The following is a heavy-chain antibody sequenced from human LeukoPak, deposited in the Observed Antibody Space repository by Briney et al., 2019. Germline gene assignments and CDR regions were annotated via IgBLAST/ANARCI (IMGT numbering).Heavy chain of an antibody. CDR1: GGSFSGYY. D-gene: IGHD2-21*02. J-gene: IGHJ5*02. CDR2: INHSGST. CDR3: AVGGDLYNWFDP. Sequence: PSETLSLTCAVYGGSFSGYYWSWIRQPPGKGLEWIGEINHSGSTNYNPSLKSRVTISVDTSKNQFSLQLNSVTPEDTAVYYCAVGGDLYNWFDPWGQGTLVTVSS. V-gene: IGHV4-34*01.